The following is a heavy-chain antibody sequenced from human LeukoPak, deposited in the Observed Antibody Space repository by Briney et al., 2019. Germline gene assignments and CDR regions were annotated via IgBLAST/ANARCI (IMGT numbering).Heavy chain of an antibody. CDR3: AKVRVVAATPFDY. CDR2: ISGSTTNT. V-gene: IGHV3-23*01. Sequence: PGGSLRLSCAASGFTFRSFAMNWVRQAPGKGLEWVSGISGSTTNTYYADSVKGRFTISRDNSKNTLYLRMNSLRAEDTAVYYCAKVRVVAATPFDYWGQGTLVTVSS. D-gene: IGHD2-15*01. J-gene: IGHJ4*02. CDR1: GFTFRSFA.